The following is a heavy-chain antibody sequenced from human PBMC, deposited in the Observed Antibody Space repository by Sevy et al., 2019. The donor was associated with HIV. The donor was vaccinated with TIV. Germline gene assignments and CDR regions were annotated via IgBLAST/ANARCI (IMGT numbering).Heavy chain of an antibody. CDR1: GFAFYNYS. D-gene: IGHD2-8*01. V-gene: IGHV3-23*01. CDR2: LSSGCGKI. CDR3: PREGCTRPHDY. Sequence: GGSLRLSCAASGFAFYNYSMSWIRQAPGKGLEWVASLSSGCGKINNANSVNGRFTISRDNSKNSFYLQMDNLRVEDTALYYSPREGCTRPHDYWGQGTRVTVSS. J-gene: IGHJ4*02.